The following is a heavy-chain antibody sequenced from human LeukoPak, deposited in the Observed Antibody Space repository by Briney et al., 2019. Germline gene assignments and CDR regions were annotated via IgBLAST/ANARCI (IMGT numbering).Heavy chain of an antibody. CDR3: ARGGVYYYGSGSYCDY. CDR2: IYSGGST. J-gene: IGHJ4*02. Sequence: GGSLRLSCAASGFSFSSYEMNWVRQAPGKGLEWVSVIYSGGSTYYADSVKGRFTISRDNSKNTLYLQMNSLRAEDTAVYYCARGGVYYYGSGSYCDYWGQGTLVTVSS. V-gene: IGHV3-66*01. CDR1: GFSFSSYE. D-gene: IGHD3-10*01.